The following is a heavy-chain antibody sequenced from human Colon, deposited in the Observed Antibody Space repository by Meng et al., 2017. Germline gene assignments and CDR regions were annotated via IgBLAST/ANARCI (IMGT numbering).Heavy chain of an antibody. CDR2: ISSSGSTI. V-gene: IGHV3-48*03. D-gene: IGHD4-17*01. CDR3: ARQPPDYGDYDPYFDY. Sequence: GESLKISCAASGFTFSSYEMNWVRQAPGKGLEWVSYISSSGSTIYYADSVKGRFTISADKSITTAYLQWSSLKASDTAMYYCARQPPDYGDYDPYFDYWGQGTLVTVSS. CDR1: GFTFSSYE. J-gene: IGHJ4*02.